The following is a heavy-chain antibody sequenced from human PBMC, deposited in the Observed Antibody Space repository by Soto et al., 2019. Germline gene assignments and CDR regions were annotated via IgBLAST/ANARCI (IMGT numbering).Heavy chain of an antibody. J-gene: IGHJ6*02. CDR2: MNPNSGNT. CDR1: GYTFTSYD. CDR3: AKEFINYYESSGPGYYGMDV. V-gene: IGHV1-8*01. Sequence: ASVKVSCKASGYTFTSYDINWVRQATGQGLEWMGWMNPNSGNTGYAQKFQGRVTMTRNTSISTAYMELSSLRSEDTAVYYCAKEFINYYESSGPGYYGMDVWGQGTTVTVSS. D-gene: IGHD3-22*01.